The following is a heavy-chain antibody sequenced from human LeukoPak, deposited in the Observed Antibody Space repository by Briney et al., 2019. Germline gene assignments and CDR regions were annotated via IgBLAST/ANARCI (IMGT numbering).Heavy chain of an antibody. J-gene: IGHJ4*02. Sequence: SETLSLTCAVYGGSFSSYYWSWIRQPPGKGLEWIGYIYYSGSTNYNPSLKSRVTISVDTSKNQFSLKLSSVTATDTAVYYCARAVSGSLFFDYWGQGTLVTVSS. CDR2: IYYSGST. CDR1: GGSFSSYY. V-gene: IGHV4-59*01. CDR3: ARAVSGSLFFDY. D-gene: IGHD1-26*01.